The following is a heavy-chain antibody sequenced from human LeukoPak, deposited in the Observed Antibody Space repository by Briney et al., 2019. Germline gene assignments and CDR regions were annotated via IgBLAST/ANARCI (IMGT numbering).Heavy chain of an antibody. CDR2: IYRDGST. V-gene: IGHV3-53*01. Sequence: GGSLRLSCAASGFTVSSSYMTWVRQAPGEGLEWVSVIYRDGSTYYADSVKGRFTISRDNSKNTLHLQMNSLRAEDTAVYYCAKTGGPWDWSQGALVTVSS. CDR1: GFTVSSSY. J-gene: IGHJ4*02. CDR3: AKTGGPWD. D-gene: IGHD7-27*01.